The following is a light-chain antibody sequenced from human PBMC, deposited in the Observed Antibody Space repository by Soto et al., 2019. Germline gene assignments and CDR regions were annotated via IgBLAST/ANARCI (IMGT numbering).Light chain of an antibody. V-gene: IGKV2-28*01. CDR1: QSLLHSNGYNY. Sequence: DIVMTQSPLSLPVTPGGPASISCRSSQSLLHSNGYNYLDWYLQKPGQSPQLLIYLGSNRASGVPDRFSGSGSGTDFTLKISRVEAEDVWVYYCMQALQTPLTFGGGTKVEIK. CDR2: LGS. CDR3: MQALQTPLT. J-gene: IGKJ4*01.